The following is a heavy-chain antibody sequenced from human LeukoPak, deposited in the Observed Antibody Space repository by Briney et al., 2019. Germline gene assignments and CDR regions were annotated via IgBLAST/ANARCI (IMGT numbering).Heavy chain of an antibody. V-gene: IGHV4-30-4*07. CDR3: ARDSTSVTMVGSFDI. CDR2: MFYTGNT. Sequence: PSETLSLTCAVSGGSISSGSYSWSWIRQPPGKGLEWIGYMFYTGNTYYNPSLKSRVTISVDKSKNQFSLKLSSVTAADTAVYYCARDSTSVTMVGSFDIWGQGTMVTVSS. J-gene: IGHJ3*02. CDR1: GGSISSGSYS. D-gene: IGHD3-10*02.